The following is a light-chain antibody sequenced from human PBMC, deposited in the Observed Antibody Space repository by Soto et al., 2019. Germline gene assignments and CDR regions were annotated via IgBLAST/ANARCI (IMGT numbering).Light chain of an antibody. CDR3: QQRSNWPRIS. Sequence: DIVLTQSPATLSLSPGERATLSCRASQSVSSYLAWYQQKPGQAPRLLIYDASDRATGIPPRFSGSGSGTDFTLTISSLEPEDFAVYYWQQRSNWPRISFGQGTRLEIK. V-gene: IGKV3-11*01. J-gene: IGKJ5*01. CDR1: QSVSSY. CDR2: DAS.